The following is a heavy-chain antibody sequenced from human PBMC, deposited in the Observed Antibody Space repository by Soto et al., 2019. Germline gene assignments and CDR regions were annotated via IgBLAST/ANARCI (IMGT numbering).Heavy chain of an antibody. D-gene: IGHD2-15*01. CDR3: ARDRKEYCSGGSCYSGNWFDP. CDR2: IWYDGSNK. Sequence: QVQLVESGGGVVQPGRSLRLSCAASGFNFSSYGMHWVRQAPGKGLEWVAVIWYDGSNKYYADSVKGRFTISRDNSKNTLYLQMNSLRAEDTAVYYCARDRKEYCSGGSCYSGNWFDPWGQGTLVTVSS. J-gene: IGHJ5*02. CDR1: GFNFSSYG. V-gene: IGHV3-33*01.